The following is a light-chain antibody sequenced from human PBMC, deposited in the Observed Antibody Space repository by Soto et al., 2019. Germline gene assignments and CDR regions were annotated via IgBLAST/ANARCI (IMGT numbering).Light chain of an antibody. CDR2: AAS. J-gene: IGKJ2*01. CDR3: QQYGSSPLYT. CDR1: QSVSSSY. Sequence: EIVLTQSPGTLSLSPGERATLACRASQSVSSSYLAWYQQKPGQAPRLLIYAASSRAAGIPDKFSGRGSGTDFTLTISRLEPEDFAVYYCQQYGSSPLYTFGQVTKLEIK. V-gene: IGKV3-20*01.